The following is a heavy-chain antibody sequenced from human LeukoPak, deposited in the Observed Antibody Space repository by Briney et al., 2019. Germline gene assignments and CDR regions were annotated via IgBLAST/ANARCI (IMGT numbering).Heavy chain of an antibody. J-gene: IGHJ6*02. V-gene: IGHV6-1*01. Sequence: SQTLSLTCAISGDSVSGNSVAWNWIRQSSSRGLEWLGRTYYRSKWFNDYAASVKSRITINPDTSKNQFSLHLNSVTPEDTAVYYCGREGFGSSWEPYYGLDVWGRGTTVTVSS. CDR1: GDSVSGNSVA. D-gene: IGHD6-13*01. CDR3: GREGFGSSWEPYYGLDV. CDR2: TYYRSKWFN.